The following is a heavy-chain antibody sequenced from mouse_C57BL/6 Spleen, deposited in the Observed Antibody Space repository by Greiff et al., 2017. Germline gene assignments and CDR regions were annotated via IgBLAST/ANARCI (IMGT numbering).Heavy chain of an antibody. V-gene: IGHV1-26*01. CDR2: INPNNGGT. CDR3: ARSTTVGYFDV. D-gene: IGHD1-1*01. CDR1: GYTFTDYY. J-gene: IGHJ1*03. Sequence: VQLQQPGPELVKPGASVKISCKASGYTFTDYYMNWVKQSPGKSLEWIGDINPNNGGTSYNQKFKGKATLTVDKSSSTAYMQLRSLTSEDSAVYYCARSTTVGYFDVWGTGTTVTVSS.